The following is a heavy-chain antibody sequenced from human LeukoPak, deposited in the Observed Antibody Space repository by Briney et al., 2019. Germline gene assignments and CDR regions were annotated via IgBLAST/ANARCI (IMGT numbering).Heavy chain of an antibody. D-gene: IGHD6-19*01. CDR2: ISSSGSTI. CDR1: GFTFSSYT. Sequence: PGGSLRLSCAASGFTFSSYTMNWVRQAPGKGLEWVSYISSSGSTIYYADSVKGRFTISRDDAKNSLYLQMNSLRAEDTAVYYCARGRWQWLVRGYYYYYYYMDVWGKGTTVTISS. V-gene: IGHV3-48*04. CDR3: ARGRWQWLVRGYYYYYYYMDV. J-gene: IGHJ6*03.